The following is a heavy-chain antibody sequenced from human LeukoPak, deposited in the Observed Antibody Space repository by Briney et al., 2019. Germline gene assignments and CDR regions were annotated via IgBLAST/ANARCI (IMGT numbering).Heavy chain of an antibody. CDR1: GFTFDDYG. CDR3: ARDRGGYNYGPFDY. D-gene: IGHD5-18*01. V-gene: IGHV3-48*02. Sequence: PGGSLRLSCAASGFTFDDYGMSWVRQAPGKGLEWVSYISSRSSTIYYAESVKGRFTISRDNVKNSLYLQMNSLRDEDTAVYYCARDRGGYNYGPFDYWGQGTLVTVSS. CDR2: ISSRSSTI. J-gene: IGHJ4*02.